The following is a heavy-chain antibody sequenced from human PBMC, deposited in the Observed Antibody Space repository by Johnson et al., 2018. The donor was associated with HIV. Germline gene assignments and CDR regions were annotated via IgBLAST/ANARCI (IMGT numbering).Heavy chain of an antibody. CDR3: ARRGRRADDAFDI. J-gene: IGHJ3*02. CDR1: GFTLSDHA. V-gene: IGHV3-30*04. CDR2: ISYDGSNK. D-gene: IGHD3-16*01. Sequence: QVQLVESGGGVVQPGGSLRLSCIASGFTLSDHAMHWVRQAPGMGLEWVAVISYDGSNKYYADSVKGRFTISRDNSKNTLYLQMNSLRADDTAVYYCARRGRRADDAFDIWGQGTMVTVSS.